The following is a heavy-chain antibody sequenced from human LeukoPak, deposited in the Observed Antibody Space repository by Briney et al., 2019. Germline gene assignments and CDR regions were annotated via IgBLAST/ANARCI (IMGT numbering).Heavy chain of an antibody. V-gene: IGHV1-69*01. J-gene: IGHJ5*02. CDR2: IIPIFGTA. CDR1: GGTFSSYA. D-gene: IGHD6-6*01. Sequence: GASVKVSCKASGGTFSSYAISWVRQAPGQGLEWMGGIIPIFGTANYAQKFQGRVTITADESTSTAYMELSSLRSDDTAVYYCARGRAARPFYWFDPWGQGTLVTVSS. CDR3: ARGRAARPFYWFDP.